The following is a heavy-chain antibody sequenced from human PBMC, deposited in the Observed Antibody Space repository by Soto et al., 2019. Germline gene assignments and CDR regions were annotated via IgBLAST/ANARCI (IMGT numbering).Heavy chain of an antibody. CDR2: VSGSGAKT. CDR1: GFTFSSYA. V-gene: IGHV3-23*01. Sequence: EVQLLESGGGLVQPGGSLRLSCAASGFTFSSYAMSWVRQAPGKGLEWVSAVSGSGAKTYYADAVKGRFTISRDNSKNTLYVEMNSLRVEDTAVYYCARPPSVVGGEGHYYGMHVWGQGTTVIVSS. J-gene: IGHJ6*02. CDR3: ARPPSVVGGEGHYYGMHV. D-gene: IGHD2-15*01.